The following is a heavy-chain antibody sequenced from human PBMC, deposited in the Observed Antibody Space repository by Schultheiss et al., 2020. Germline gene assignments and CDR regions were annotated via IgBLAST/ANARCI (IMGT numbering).Heavy chain of an antibody. Sequence: SATLSLTCTVSGGSVSSSSYYWSWVRQPPGKGLEWIGYIYYSGSTNYNPSLEGRVTISVDTSKNQFSLKLSSVTAADTAVYYCAGGGRSSIAVAGFDYWGQGTLVTGSS. D-gene: IGHD6-19*01. V-gene: IGHV4-61*01. CDR3: AGGGRSSIAVAGFDY. CDR1: GGSVSSSSYY. CDR2: IYYSGST. J-gene: IGHJ4*02.